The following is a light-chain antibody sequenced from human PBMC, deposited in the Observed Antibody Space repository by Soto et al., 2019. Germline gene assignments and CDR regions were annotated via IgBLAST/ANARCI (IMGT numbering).Light chain of an antibody. J-gene: IGLJ1*01. V-gene: IGLV2-14*01. CDR2: EVT. Sequence: QSALTQPASVSGSPGQSITISCTGTRSDVGGYNFVSWFQQHPGKAPKLIIYEVTNRPSGISNRFSGSKSGNTASLTISGLHAEDEADYYCSSYVSSRTDVFGTGTKVTVL. CDR1: RSDVGGYNF. CDR3: SSYVSSRTDV.